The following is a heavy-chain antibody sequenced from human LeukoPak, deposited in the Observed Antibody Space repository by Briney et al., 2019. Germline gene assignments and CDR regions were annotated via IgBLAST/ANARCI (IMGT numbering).Heavy chain of an antibody. J-gene: IGHJ4*02. CDR2: INHSGST. Sequence: SETLSLTCAVYGWSFSGYYWSWIRQPPGKGLEWIGEINHSGSTNYHPSFKRRVTISVDTSKNQFSLKLSSVTAADTAVYYCARGEIAVAGPFDYWGQGTLVTVSS. D-gene: IGHD6-19*01. CDR3: ARGEIAVAGPFDY. CDR1: GWSFSGYY. V-gene: IGHV4-34*01.